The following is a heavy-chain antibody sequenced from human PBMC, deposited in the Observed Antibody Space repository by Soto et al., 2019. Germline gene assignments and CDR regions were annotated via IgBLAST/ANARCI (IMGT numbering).Heavy chain of an antibody. D-gene: IGHD6-13*01. CDR2: ISAYNGNT. J-gene: IGHJ6*02. Sequence: ASVKVSCKASGYTFTSYGISWVRQAPGQGLEWMGWISAYNGNTNYAQKLQGRVTMTTDTSTSTAYMELRSLRSDDTAVYYCARDHWSSSWVGGSPYYYYGMDVWGQGTTVTVSS. CDR1: GYTFTSYG. CDR3: ARDHWSSSWVGGSPYYYYGMDV. V-gene: IGHV1-18*01.